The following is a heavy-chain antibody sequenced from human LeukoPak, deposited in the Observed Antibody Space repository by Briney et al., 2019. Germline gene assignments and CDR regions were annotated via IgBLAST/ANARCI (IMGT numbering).Heavy chain of an antibody. CDR2: ISFDGSNK. J-gene: IGHJ4*02. CDR1: GFTFSSYG. V-gene: IGHV3-30*18. D-gene: IGHD5-24*01. Sequence: PGGSLRLSCAASGFTFSSYGMHWVRQAPGKGLEWVAVISFDGSNKYYADSVKGRFTISRDNSKNSLYLQMNSLRTEDTALYYCAKDNSRDGSLDYWGQGTLVTVSS. CDR3: AKDNSRDGSLDY.